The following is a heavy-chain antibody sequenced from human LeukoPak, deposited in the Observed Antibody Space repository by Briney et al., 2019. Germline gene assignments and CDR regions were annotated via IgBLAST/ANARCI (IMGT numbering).Heavy chain of an antibody. CDR3: ARLRSGIYYYGMDV. CDR1: GGSISSYY. V-gene: IGHV4-59*08. J-gene: IGHJ6*02. Sequence: PSETLSLTCTVSGGSISSYYWSWIRQPPGKGLEWIGYIYYSGSTNYNPSLKSRVTISVDTSKNQFSLKLSSVTAADTAVYYCARLRSGIYYYGMDVWGQGTTVTVSS. D-gene: IGHD6-19*01. CDR2: IYYSGST.